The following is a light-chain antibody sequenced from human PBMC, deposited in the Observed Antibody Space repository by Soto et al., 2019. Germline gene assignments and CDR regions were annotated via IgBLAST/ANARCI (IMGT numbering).Light chain of an antibody. CDR2: DVT. V-gene: IGLV2-11*01. CDR1: SSDVGAYNY. CDR3: SSYAGSYNVL. Sequence: QSVLTQPRSVSGSPGQSVTISCTGTSSDVGAYNYVSWYQQRPGKAPKLVIYDVTGRPSGVPDRFSGSKSGNTASLTISGLQAEDEADYYCSSYAGSYNVLFGGGTKLTVL. J-gene: IGLJ2*01.